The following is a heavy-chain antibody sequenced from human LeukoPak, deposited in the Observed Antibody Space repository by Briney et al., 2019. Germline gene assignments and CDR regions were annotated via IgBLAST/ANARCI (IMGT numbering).Heavy chain of an antibody. V-gene: IGHV3-23*01. D-gene: IGHD4-23*01. Sequence: PGGSLRLSCEASGFTFNNYVMTWVRQAPGKGLEWVSSISASAAMTYYADSVKGRFTVSRDNAKNSLFLQMDGLRVDDTAVYFCARDGRGGHNDFWGQGTLITVSS. CDR1: GFTFNNYV. CDR2: ISASAAMT. CDR3: ARDGRGGHNDF. J-gene: IGHJ4*02.